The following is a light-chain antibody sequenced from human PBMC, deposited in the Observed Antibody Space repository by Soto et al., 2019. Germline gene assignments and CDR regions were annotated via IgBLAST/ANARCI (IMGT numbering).Light chain of an antibody. V-gene: IGLV2-18*02. CDR3: SSFTTSSTYV. Sequence: QSALTQPPSVSGSPGQSVAISCTGTSSDVGSYNRVSWYQQPPGTAPKLMIYDVSSRPSEVPDRFSGSKSDNTASLTISGLQAEDEADYYCSSFTTSSTYVFGTGTKLTVL. J-gene: IGLJ1*01. CDR2: DVS. CDR1: SSDVGSYNR.